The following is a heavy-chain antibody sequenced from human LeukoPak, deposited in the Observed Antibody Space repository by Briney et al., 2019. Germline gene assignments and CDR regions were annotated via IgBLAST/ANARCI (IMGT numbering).Heavy chain of an antibody. V-gene: IGHV3-23*01. CDR1: GFTFSTYA. CDR3: AKSIAAAGYAFDI. Sequence: GGSLRLSCAASGFTFSTYAMSWVRQAPGKGLEWVSAISGSGGSTYYADSVKGRFTISRDNSKNTLYLQMNSLRAEDTAVYYCAKSIAAAGYAFDIWGQGTMVTVSS. CDR2: ISGSGGST. D-gene: IGHD6-13*01. J-gene: IGHJ3*02.